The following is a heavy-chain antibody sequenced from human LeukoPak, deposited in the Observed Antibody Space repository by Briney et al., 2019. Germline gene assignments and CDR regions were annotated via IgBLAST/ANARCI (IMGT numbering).Heavy chain of an antibody. CDR3: ARDGDGYNPGHFDY. Sequence: ASVKVSCKASGGTFSSYAISWVRQAPGQGLEWMGRIIPIFGTANYAQKFQGRVTITTDESTSTAYMELSSLRSEDTAVYYCARDGDGYNPGHFDYWGQGTLVTVSS. D-gene: IGHD5-24*01. V-gene: IGHV1-69*05. J-gene: IGHJ4*02. CDR2: IIPIFGTA. CDR1: GGTFSSYA.